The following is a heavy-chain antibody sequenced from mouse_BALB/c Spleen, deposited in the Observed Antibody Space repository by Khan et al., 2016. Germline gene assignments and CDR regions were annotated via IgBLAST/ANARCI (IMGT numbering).Heavy chain of an antibody. CDR3: SRSGPFYFDY. CDR2: ISYSGST. CDR1: GYSITSDYA. J-gene: IGHJ2*01. D-gene: IGHD4-1*01. V-gene: IGHV3-2*02. Sequence: QLEESGPGLVKPSQSLSLTCTVTGYSITSDYAWNWIRQFPGNKLEWMGYISYSGSTSYNPSLKSRISITRDTSKHQFFLQLNSVTTEDSATYYCSRSGPFYFDYWGQGTTLTVSS.